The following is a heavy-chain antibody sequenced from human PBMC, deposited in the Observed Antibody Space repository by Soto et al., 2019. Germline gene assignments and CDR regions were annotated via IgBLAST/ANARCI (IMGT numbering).Heavy chain of an antibody. D-gene: IGHD3-3*01. Sequence: QVQLQESGSGLLTPSQTLSLDCSVSGDSLRRGFHHWRWIRQTPGKGLQLIGYIDTNGDTHSDPSVRNRVNMSIVTTESRFSLKVTSVTSADTAVYYCARGTVYDCPNDKCGFFFDHWGQGALVTVTS. V-gene: IGHV4-31*03. CDR2: IDTNGDT. CDR1: GDSLRRGFHH. CDR3: ARGTVYDCPNDKCGFFFDH. J-gene: IGHJ4*02.